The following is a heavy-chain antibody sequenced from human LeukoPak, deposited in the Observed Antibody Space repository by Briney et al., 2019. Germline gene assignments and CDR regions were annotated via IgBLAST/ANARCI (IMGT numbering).Heavy chain of an antibody. CDR2: MNPYNGNT. J-gene: IGHJ6*03. V-gene: IGHV1-8*01. CDR3: ARAAVNLHPNHYYYMDV. CDR1: GYTFTSYD. Sequence: ASVTGSCKASGYTFTSYDINWVRQATGQGLEWMGWMNPYNGNTGYAQKFEGRVIMTRDTSISTAYLELSSLTSEDTAVYYCARAAVNLHPNHYYYMDVWGKGTTVTVSS.